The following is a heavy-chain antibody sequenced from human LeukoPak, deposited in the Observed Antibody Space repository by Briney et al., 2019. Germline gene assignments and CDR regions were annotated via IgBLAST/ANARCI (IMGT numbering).Heavy chain of an antibody. CDR2: IYYSGST. CDR3: ARIITMVRGVITPSWFDP. V-gene: IGHV4-39*01. CDR1: GGSISSSPHY. Sequence: SETLSLTCTVSGGSISSSPHYWGWIRQPPGKGLEWIGSIYYSGSTYYNPSLKSRVTISVDMSKNQFSLKLRSVTAADTAVYYCARIITMVRGVITPSWFDPWGQGTLVTVSS. D-gene: IGHD3-10*01. J-gene: IGHJ5*02.